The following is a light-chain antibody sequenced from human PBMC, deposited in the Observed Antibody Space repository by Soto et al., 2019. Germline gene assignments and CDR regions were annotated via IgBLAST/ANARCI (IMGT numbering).Light chain of an antibody. J-gene: IGKJ2*01. V-gene: IGKV3-11*01. CDR1: QSVNRY. CDR2: DAS. Sequence: EIVLTQSPATLSLSPGERATLSCRASQSVNRYLAWYQQKPGQAPRLLIYDASNRATGIPARFSGSGSGTDFTLTISSLEPDDFAVYYCQQRSNWPRYTFGQGTKLEIK. CDR3: QQRSNWPRYT.